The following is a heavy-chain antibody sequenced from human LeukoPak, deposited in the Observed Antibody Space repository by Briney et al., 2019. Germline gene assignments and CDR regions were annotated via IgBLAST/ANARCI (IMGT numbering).Heavy chain of an antibody. CDR1: RYTFTGYY. CDR3: AREEAYCSSASCHLDY. V-gene: IGHV1-2*02. J-gene: IGHJ4*02. CDR2: INSNSGGT. Sequence: ASVKVSCKASRYTFTGYYIHWVRQAPGQGLEWLGWINSNSGGTNYAQKFQGRVTMTRDTSISTAYMELSRLRSDDTALYYCAREEAYCSSASCHLDYWGQGTLVTVSS. D-gene: IGHD2-2*01.